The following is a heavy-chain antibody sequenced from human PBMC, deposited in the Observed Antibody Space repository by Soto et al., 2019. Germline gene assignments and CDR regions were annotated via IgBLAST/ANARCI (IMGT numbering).Heavy chain of an antibody. D-gene: IGHD3-22*01. CDR1: GFTFSSYA. CDR3: AKRGRDDYYYSSGYYYSYFDY. V-gene: IGHV3-23*01. CDR2: ISGSGGST. J-gene: IGHJ4*02. Sequence: EVQLLESGGGLVQPGGSLRLSCAASGFTFSSYAMSWVRQAPGKGLEWVSAISGSGGSTYYADSVKGRFTISRDNSKNTLYLQMNSLRAEDTAVYYCAKRGRDDYYYSSGYYYSYFDYWGQGTLVTVSS.